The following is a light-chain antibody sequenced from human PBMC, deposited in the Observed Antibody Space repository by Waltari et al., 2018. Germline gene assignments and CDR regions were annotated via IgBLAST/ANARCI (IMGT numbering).Light chain of an antibody. CDR3: QNHERLPAT. J-gene: IGKJ1*01. CDR1: QSVSKY. CDR2: AAS. V-gene: IGKV3-20*01. Sequence: EVVLTQSPGTLSLSPGERATLSCRASQSVSKYLAWYQQRPGQAPRLLIYAASTRATGFSDRFSGSGFGTYFSLTISRLEPEDFAVYFCQNHERLPATFGQGTKVEIK.